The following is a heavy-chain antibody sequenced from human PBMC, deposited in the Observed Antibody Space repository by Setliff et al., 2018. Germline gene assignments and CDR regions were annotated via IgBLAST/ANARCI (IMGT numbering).Heavy chain of an antibody. Sequence: ASVKVSCKASGGTFSSYVISWVREAPGQGLEWMGGIIPMFGTNYAQKFQGRVTITADELSGMVYMELSSLTSEDTAMYYCARSGLGGSPQYFFDSWGQGTLVTVSS. J-gene: IGHJ4*02. CDR2: IIPMFGT. D-gene: IGHD2-15*01. V-gene: IGHV1-69*13. CDR1: GGTFSSYV. CDR3: ARSGLGGSPQYFFDS.